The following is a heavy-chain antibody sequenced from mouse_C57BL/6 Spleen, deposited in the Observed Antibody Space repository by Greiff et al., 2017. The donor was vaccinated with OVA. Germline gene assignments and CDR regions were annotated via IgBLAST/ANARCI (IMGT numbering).Heavy chain of an antibody. J-gene: IGHJ4*01. Sequence: EVLLVESGGGLVKPGGSLKLSCAASGFTFSDYGMHWVRQAPEKGLEWVAYISSGSSTIYYADTVKGRFTISRDNAKNTLFLQMTSLRSEDTAMDYCARGGTTRYYYAMDYWGQGTSVTVSS. CDR1: GFTFSDYG. V-gene: IGHV5-17*01. CDR3: ARGGTTRYYYAMDY. CDR2: ISSGSSTI. D-gene: IGHD1-1*01.